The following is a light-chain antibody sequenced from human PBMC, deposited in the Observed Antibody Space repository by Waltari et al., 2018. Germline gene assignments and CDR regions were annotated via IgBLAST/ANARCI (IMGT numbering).Light chain of an antibody. CDR1: EIAFKH. CDR2: DDT. J-gene: IGLJ3*02. CDR3: QVWDHGSDGGV. V-gene: IGLV3-21*02. Sequence: SYVLTQPPSVSVAPGQTAKITCGGREIAFKHVHWYQQKPGQAPVLVVYDDTDRPSGIPERFSGSNSRNTATLTISRVEAGDEADYYCQVWDHGSDGGVFGGGTELIV.